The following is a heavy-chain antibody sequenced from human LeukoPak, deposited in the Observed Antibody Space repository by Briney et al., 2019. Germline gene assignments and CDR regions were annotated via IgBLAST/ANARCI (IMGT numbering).Heavy chain of an antibody. J-gene: IGHJ4*02. V-gene: IGHV3-11*01. D-gene: IGHD5-18*01. CDR2: ISGGSITI. Sequence: GGSLRLSCAASGFTFSDYYITWIRQAPGKGLEWVSYISGGSITIFYADSVKGRFTISRDNAKNSVYLQMDSLRVEDTAVYYCARDGTDTAMVIRDWSQGTLVTVSS. CDR1: GFTFSDYY. CDR3: ARDGTDTAMVIRD.